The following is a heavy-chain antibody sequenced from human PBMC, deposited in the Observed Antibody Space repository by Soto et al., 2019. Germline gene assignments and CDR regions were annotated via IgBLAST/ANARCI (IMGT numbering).Heavy chain of an antibody. V-gene: IGHV3-7*03. CDR1: GVRFSDYP. CDR2: MNRRGTST. CDR3: VRGTPTPGLDI. D-gene: IGHD1-1*01. J-gene: IGHJ6*02. Sequence: PGGSLGLSCVDSGVRFSDYPLNWVRQAPGQGLEWVANMNRRGTSTNYVDSVRGRFSTSRDNTRNSFYLNMDSLRVGDTATYYCVRGTPTPGLDIWGRGTTVTVPS.